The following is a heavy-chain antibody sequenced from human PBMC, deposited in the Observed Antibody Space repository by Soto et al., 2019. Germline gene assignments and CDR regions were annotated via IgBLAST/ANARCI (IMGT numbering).Heavy chain of an antibody. V-gene: IGHV1-18*01. CDR1: GYTFTSYG. CDR2: ISAYNGNT. Sequence: QVQLVQSGAEVKKPGASVKVSCKASGYTFTSYGISWVRQAPGQGLEWMGWISAYNGNTNYAQKLQGRVTMTTDTATSTAYVELRSLRSDDTAVYYCARDTAVGGTDDDYYGMDVWGQGTTVTVSS. CDR3: ARDTAVGGTDDDYYGMDV. J-gene: IGHJ6*02. D-gene: IGHD1-7*01.